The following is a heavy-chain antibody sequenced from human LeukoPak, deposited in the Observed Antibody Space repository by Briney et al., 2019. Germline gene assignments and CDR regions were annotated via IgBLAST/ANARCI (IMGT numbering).Heavy chain of an antibody. Sequence: PSETLSLTCAVSGGSTSSSNWWSWVRQPPGKGLEWIGEIYHSGSTNYNPSLKSRVTISVDKSKNQFSLKLSSVTAADTAVYYCVREVPLGDGYYYYGMDVWGKGTTVTVSS. CDR1: GGSTSSSNW. CDR2: IYHSGST. V-gene: IGHV4-4*02. D-gene: IGHD3-10*01. CDR3: VREVPLGDGYYYYGMDV. J-gene: IGHJ6*04.